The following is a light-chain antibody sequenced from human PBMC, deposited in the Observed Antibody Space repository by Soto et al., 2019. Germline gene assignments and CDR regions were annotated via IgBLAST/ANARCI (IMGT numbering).Light chain of an antibody. J-gene: IGKJ4*01. CDR3: QQYGSSPLT. V-gene: IGKV3-20*01. CDR2: GAS. Sequence: EIVLTQSPGTLSFSPGERATLSCRASQSVSSSFLAWYQQKPGQAPRLLIYGASSRATGIPDRFSGSGSGTDFTLTISRVEPEDFAVYYCQQYGSSPLTFGGGTKVDIK. CDR1: QSVSSSF.